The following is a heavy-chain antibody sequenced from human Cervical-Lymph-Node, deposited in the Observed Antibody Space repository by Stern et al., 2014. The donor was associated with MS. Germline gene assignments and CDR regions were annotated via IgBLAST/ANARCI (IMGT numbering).Heavy chain of an antibody. J-gene: IGHJ5*02. Sequence: QLQLQESGPGLVKPSQTLSLTCTVSGGSISSGYYYWSWIRQPPGKGLEWIGYIYYSGSTYYNPSLKSRVTISVDTSKNQFSLKLSSVTAADTAVYYCASANCSSTSCPNWFDPWGQGTLVTVSS. D-gene: IGHD2-2*01. CDR1: GGSISSGYYY. V-gene: IGHV4-30-4*01. CDR2: IYYSGST. CDR3: ASANCSSTSCPNWFDP.